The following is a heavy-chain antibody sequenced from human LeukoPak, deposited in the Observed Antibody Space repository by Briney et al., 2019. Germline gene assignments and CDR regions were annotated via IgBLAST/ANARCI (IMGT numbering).Heavy chain of an antibody. Sequence: GGSLRLSCAASGFTFSSYAMSWVRQAPGKGLEWVSAISGSGDSTYYADSVKGQFTISRDNSKNTLYLQMNSLRAEDTAVYYCAKGRATMVRGVRYFDYWGQGTLVTVSS. CDR1: GFTFSSYA. J-gene: IGHJ4*02. CDR3: AKGRATMVRGVRYFDY. D-gene: IGHD3-10*01. V-gene: IGHV3-23*01. CDR2: ISGSGDST.